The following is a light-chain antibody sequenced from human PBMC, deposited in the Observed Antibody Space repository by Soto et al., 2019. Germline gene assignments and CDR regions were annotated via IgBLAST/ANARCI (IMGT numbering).Light chain of an antibody. J-gene: IGLJ1*01. V-gene: IGLV2-14*03. Sequence: QSVLTQPASVSGSPGQSITIPCTGTSSDVGGHNYVSWYQQHPGKAPKLILYDVSDRPSGFSSRFSGSKSGNTASLTISGLQAEDEADYHCSSYTGGIFVFGTGTKVTVL. CDR3: SSYTGGIFV. CDR2: DVS. CDR1: SSDVGGHNY.